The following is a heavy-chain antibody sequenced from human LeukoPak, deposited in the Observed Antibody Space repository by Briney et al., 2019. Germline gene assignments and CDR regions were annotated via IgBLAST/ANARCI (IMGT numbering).Heavy chain of an antibody. CDR2: INPNSGGT. J-gene: IGHJ6*03. D-gene: IGHD6-13*01. CDR1: GYTFTGYY. Sequence: GASVKVSCKATGYTFTGYYMHWVRQAPGQGLEWMGWINPNSGGTNYAQKFQGRVTMTRDTSISTAYMELSRLRSDDTAVYYCAKVRGIAAAGPCYYYYMDVWGKGTTVTVSS. CDR3: AKVRGIAAAGPCYYYYMDV. V-gene: IGHV1-2*02.